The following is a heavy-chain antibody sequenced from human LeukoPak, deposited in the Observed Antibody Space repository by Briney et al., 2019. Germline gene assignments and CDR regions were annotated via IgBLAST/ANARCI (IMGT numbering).Heavy chain of an antibody. Sequence: PGGSLRLSCAASGFTFSDYYMSWIRQAPGKGLEWVSYSSSSGRTISYADSVKGRFTISRDNVQNSLYLQMNSLRAEDTAIYYCARSYMSTVSYWGQGTLVTVSS. CDR2: SSSSGRTI. CDR1: GFTFSDYY. D-gene: IGHD4-17*01. J-gene: IGHJ4*02. CDR3: ARSYMSTVSY. V-gene: IGHV3-11*01.